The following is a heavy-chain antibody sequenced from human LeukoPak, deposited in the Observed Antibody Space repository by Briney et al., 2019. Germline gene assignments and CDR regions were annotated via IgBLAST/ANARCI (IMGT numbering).Heavy chain of an antibody. Sequence: PGGSLRLSCAASGFTFSSYAMSWVRQAPGKGLEWVTIISYDGSNKYYADSVMGRFTISRDNSKNTLYLQMNSLRTEDTAIYYCARDTRTTSAWFGIDSWGQGTLVTVSS. V-gene: IGHV3-30-3*01. J-gene: IGHJ4*02. CDR1: GFTFSSYA. CDR2: ISYDGSNK. CDR3: ARDTRTTSAWFGIDS. D-gene: IGHD6-19*01.